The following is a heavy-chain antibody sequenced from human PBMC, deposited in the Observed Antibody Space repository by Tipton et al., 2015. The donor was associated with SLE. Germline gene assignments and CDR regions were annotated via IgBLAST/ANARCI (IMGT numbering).Heavy chain of an antibody. CDR1: GGSFSGYY. CDR2: INHSGST. CDR3: ARRLDYSNYPDY. D-gene: IGHD4-11*01. Sequence: TLSLTCAVYGGSFSGYYWSWIRQPPGKGLEWIGEINHSGSTNYNPSLKSRVTISVDTSKNQFSLRLRSVTAADTAVYYCARRLDYSNYPDYWGQGTLVTVSS. J-gene: IGHJ4*02. V-gene: IGHV4-34*01.